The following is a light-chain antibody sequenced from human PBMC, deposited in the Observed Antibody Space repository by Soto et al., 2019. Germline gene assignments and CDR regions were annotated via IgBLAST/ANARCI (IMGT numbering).Light chain of an antibody. V-gene: IGLV2-14*01. CDR1: RSDVGGYDY. J-gene: IGLJ1*01. CDR3: SSYTSVSTHV. Sequence: QSVLTQPASESGSPGQSITISCTGTRSDVGGYDYVSWYQQHPGKAPKLMIYEVTNRPSGVSNRFSGSKSGNTASLTISGLQAEDEADYYCSSYTSVSTHVFGTGTKVT. CDR2: EVT.